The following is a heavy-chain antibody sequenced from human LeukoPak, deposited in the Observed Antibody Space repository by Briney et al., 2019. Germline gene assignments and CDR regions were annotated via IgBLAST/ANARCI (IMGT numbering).Heavy chain of an antibody. D-gene: IGHD1-26*01. CDR2: IYTSGST. V-gene: IGHV4-4*07. Sequence: SETLSLTCTVSGGSISSYYWSWIRQPAGKGLEWIGRIYTSGSTNYNPFLKSRVTMSVDTSKNQFSLKLSSVTAADTAVYYCAREETYSGSYNVWFDPWGQGTLVTVSS. J-gene: IGHJ5*02. CDR3: AREETYSGSYNVWFDP. CDR1: GGSISSYY.